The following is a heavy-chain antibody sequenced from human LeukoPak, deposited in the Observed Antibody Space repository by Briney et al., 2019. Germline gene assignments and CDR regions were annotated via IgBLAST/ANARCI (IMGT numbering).Heavy chain of an antibody. Sequence: PSETLSLTCAVSGGSISSGGYSWSWIRQPPGKGLEWIGYIYHSGSTYYNLSLKSRVTISVDRSKNQFSLKLSSVTAADTAVYYCARARDGYNYGLFDYWGQGTLVTVSS. CDR3: ARARDGYNYGLFDY. CDR1: GGSISSGGYS. D-gene: IGHD5-24*01. CDR2: IYHSGST. J-gene: IGHJ4*02. V-gene: IGHV4-30-2*01.